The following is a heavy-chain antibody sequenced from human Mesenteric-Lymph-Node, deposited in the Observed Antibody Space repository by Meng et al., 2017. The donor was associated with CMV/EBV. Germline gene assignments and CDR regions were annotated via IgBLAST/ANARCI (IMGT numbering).Heavy chain of an antibody. D-gene: IGHD7-27*01. CDR1: GYTFSSYG. CDR3: ARDDHSYWGHFDY. J-gene: IGHJ4*02. CDR2: INTNTGNP. Sequence: CKDSGYTFSSYGINWVRQAPGQGLEWMGWINTNTGNPTYAQGFTGRFVLSLDTSVRTAYLQISSLKAEDTAVYYCARDDHSYWGHFDYWGQGTLVTVSS. V-gene: IGHV7-4-1*02.